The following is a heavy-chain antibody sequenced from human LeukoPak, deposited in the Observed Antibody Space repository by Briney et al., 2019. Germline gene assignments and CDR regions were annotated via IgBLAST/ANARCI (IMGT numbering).Heavy chain of an antibody. D-gene: IGHD3-10*01. CDR2: INPSGGST. Sequence: ASVKVSCKGSGYTFISYYMHWVRQAPGQGVEGRGIINPSGGSTSYAQKFQGRVTMTRDTSTSTVYMELSSLRSEDTAVYYCARDSQWFGELLDRGDEYSYYMDVWGKGTTVTVSS. V-gene: IGHV1-46*01. CDR1: GYTFISYY. J-gene: IGHJ6*03. CDR3: ARDSQWFGELLDRGDEYSYYMDV.